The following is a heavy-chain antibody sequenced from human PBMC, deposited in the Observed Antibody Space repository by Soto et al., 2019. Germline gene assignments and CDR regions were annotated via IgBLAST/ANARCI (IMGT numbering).Heavy chain of an antibody. J-gene: IGHJ4*02. V-gene: IGHV1-69*13. CDR1: VGTFSSYA. CDR2: IIPIFGTA. D-gene: IGHD5-18*01. Sequence: SVKVSCKASVGTFSSYARRWVRQAPGQGLEWMGGIIPIFGTANYAQKFQGRVTITADESTSTAYMELSSLRSEDTAVYYCARVSGVDTAMVTSYYFDYWGQGTLVTVSS. CDR3: ARVSGVDTAMVTSYYFDY.